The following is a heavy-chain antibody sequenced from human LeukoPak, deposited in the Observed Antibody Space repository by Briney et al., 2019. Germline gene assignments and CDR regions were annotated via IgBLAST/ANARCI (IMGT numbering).Heavy chain of an antibody. J-gene: IGHJ4*02. CDR3: ARGEYYYDSSGYYGEDY. D-gene: IGHD3-22*01. Sequence: GGSLRLSCAASGFTVSSNYMSWVRQAPGKGLEWVSVIYSGGSTYYADSVKGRFTISRDNSKNTLYLQMNSLRAEDTALYYCARGEYYYDSSGYYGEDYWGQGTLVTVSS. CDR1: GFTVSSNY. CDR2: IYSGGST. V-gene: IGHV3-53*01.